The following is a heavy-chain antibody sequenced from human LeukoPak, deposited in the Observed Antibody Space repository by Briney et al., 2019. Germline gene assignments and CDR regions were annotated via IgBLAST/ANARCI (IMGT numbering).Heavy chain of an antibody. J-gene: IGHJ6*03. D-gene: IGHD4-17*01. CDR3: ARATTYLTYYYYYTDV. CDR1: GFTFSSYW. V-gene: IGHV3-74*01. Sequence: GGSLTLSCAASGFTFSSYWMHWVRQAPGKGLVWVSRINSDGSSTSYADSVKGRFTISRDNAKNTLYLQMNSLRAEDTAVYYCARATTYLTYYYYYTDVWGKGTTVTISS. CDR2: INSDGSST.